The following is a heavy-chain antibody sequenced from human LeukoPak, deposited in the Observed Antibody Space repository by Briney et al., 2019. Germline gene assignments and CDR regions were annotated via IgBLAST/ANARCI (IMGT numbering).Heavy chain of an antibody. D-gene: IGHD3-10*01. CDR3: GRRITIVRGGTFY. CDR1: GFTFSSYG. J-gene: IGHJ4*02. CDR2: ISYDGSNK. Sequence: GRSLRLSCAASGFTFSSYGMHWVRQAPGKGLEWVAVISYDGSNKYYADSVKGRFTISRDNSKNTLYLQMNSLRAEATAVYYCGRRITIVRGGTFYWGQGTLVTVSS. V-gene: IGHV3-30*03.